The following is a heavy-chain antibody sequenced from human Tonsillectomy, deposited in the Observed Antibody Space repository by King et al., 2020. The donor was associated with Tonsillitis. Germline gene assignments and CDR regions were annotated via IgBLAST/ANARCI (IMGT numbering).Heavy chain of an antibody. J-gene: IGHJ4*02. CDR1: GFSLSTSGVG. D-gene: IGHD2-21*02. V-gene: IGHV2-5*02. CDR3: AHPKDSRLKLSNFDY. Sequence: TLKESGPTLVKPTQTLTLTCTFSGFSLSTSGVGVGWIRQPPGKALEWLALIFWDDEKRYSPSLKSRLTITKDTSKNQVVLTMTNMDPVDTATYYCAHPKDSRLKLSNFDYWGQGTLVTVSS. CDR2: IFWDDEK.